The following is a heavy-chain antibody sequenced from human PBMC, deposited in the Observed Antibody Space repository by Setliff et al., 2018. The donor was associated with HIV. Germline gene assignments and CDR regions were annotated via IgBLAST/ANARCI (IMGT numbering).Heavy chain of an antibody. D-gene: IGHD6-19*01. Sequence: PSETLSLTCAVSGASFVGDNHWSWIRQTPERGLEWIAYFMYTDIHYVNYLNYRNPSLASRLSISVDKSKNQFSLTLSSVTAADTAVYYCARVRSDWYNVRPYYFDFWGQGTPVTVSS. CDR1: GASFVGDNH. CDR3: ARVRSDWYNVRPYYFDF. V-gene: IGHV4-30-4*01. CDR2: FMYTDIHYVNYLN. J-gene: IGHJ4*02.